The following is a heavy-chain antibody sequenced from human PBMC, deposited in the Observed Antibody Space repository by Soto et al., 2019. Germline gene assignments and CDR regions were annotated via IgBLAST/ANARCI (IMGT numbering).Heavy chain of an antibody. CDR3: ARDPYFGAFDI. Sequence: LRLSCAASGFIFRSYWMTWVRQAPGKGLEWVAKIKEDGREKKYVDSVKGRFTISRDNAENSLFLQMKSMRVEDTAVYYCARDPYFGAFDIWGQGTMVTVSS. V-gene: IGHV3-7*01. CDR1: GFIFRSYW. CDR2: IKEDGREK. D-gene: IGHD3-9*01. J-gene: IGHJ3*02.